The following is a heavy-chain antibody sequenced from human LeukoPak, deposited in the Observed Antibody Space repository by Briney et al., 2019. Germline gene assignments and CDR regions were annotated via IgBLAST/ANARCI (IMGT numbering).Heavy chain of an antibody. CDR2: ISRSGGST. J-gene: IGHJ4*02. V-gene: IGHV3-23*01. CDR1: GFTFGSYA. CDR3: AKESGGRGSPFDY. Sequence: GGSLRLSCAASGFTFGSYAMSWVRRAPGKGLEWVSAISRSGGSTDYADSVEGRFTLSRDNSKNTLYLQMNSLRGEDTALYFCAKESGGRGSPFDYWGQGTLVTVSS. D-gene: IGHD3-10*01.